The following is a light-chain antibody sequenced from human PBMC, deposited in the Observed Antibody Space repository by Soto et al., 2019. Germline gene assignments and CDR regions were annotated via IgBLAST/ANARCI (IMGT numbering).Light chain of an antibody. CDR2: DAS. CDR1: QSVSSY. J-gene: IGKJ1*01. CDR3: QQRSNSLT. Sequence: EIVLTQSPATLSLSPGERATLSCRASQSVSSYLAWYQQKPGQAPKLLIYDASNRATGIPARFSGSGSGTDFTLTISSLAPEDFAVYYCQQRSNSLTFGQGTNVEIK. V-gene: IGKV3-11*01.